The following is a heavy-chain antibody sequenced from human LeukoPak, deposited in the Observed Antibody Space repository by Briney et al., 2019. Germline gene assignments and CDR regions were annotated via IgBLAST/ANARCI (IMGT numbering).Heavy chain of an antibody. Sequence: PGGSLRLSCAASGFSFNDAWMSWVRQAPGKGLEWVGRIKRKTDGGTTDYAAPVKGRFTISRDDSKTSLYLQMNNLKTEDTAMYYCTTDTRRVVVPKWGQGTLVTVSS. D-gene: IGHD2-15*01. CDR3: TTDTRRVVVPK. J-gene: IGHJ4*02. CDR1: GFSFNDAW. V-gene: IGHV3-15*01. CDR2: IKRKTDGGTT.